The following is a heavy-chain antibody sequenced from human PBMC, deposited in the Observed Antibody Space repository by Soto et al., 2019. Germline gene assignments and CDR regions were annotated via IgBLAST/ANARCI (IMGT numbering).Heavy chain of an antibody. CDR1: VGSLSSYY. CDR3: WRGDTSSTGWFDP. V-gene: IGHV4-59*01. J-gene: IGHJ5*02. CDR2: IYYSGST. Sequence: PSETLCLTCTVSVGSLSSYYWSSIRQPPGKGLDWIGCIYYSGSTRYNPSLKGRVTISVDTSENQFSLKLSSVTAADTDVYYGWRGDTSSTGWFDPWGQGTLVTVSS. D-gene: IGHD6-6*01.